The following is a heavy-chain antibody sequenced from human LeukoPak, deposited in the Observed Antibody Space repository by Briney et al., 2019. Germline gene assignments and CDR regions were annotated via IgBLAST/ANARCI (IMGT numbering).Heavy chain of an antibody. V-gene: IGHV3-74*01. D-gene: IGHD4-23*01. CDR1: GFTFSRYW. CDR3: ARDPVLDDYGGNSPY. CDR2: INTDGSST. J-gene: IGHJ4*02. Sequence: GGSLRLSCAASGFTFSRYWMHWVRQAPGKELVWVSGINTDGSSTTYADSVKGRFTISRDNAKNTLYLQMNSLRAEDTAVYYCARDPVLDDYGGNSPYWGQGTLVTVSS.